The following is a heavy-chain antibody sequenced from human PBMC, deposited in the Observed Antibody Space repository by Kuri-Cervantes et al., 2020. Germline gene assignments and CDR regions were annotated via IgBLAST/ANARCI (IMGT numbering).Heavy chain of an antibody. Sequence: SETLSLTCAVYGGSFSGYYWSWIRQPPGKGLEWIGSIYHSGSTYYNPSLKSRVTISVDKSKNQFSLKLSSVTAADTAVYYCARVLSVAGAFDIWGQGTMVTVSS. J-gene: IGHJ3*02. CDR2: IYHSGST. V-gene: IGHV4-34*01. CDR1: GGSFSGYY. CDR3: ARVLSVAGAFDI. D-gene: IGHD6-19*01.